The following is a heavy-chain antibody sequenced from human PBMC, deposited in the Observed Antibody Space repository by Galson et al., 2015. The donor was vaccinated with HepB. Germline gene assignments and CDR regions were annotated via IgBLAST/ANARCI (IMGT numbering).Heavy chain of an antibody. CDR1: GFTFSSYS. Sequence: SLRLSCAASGFTFSSYSMYWVRQAPGKGLEWVSSISSSSSYIYYADSVKGRFTISRDNAKNSLYLQMNSLRAEDTAVYYCARDSSSWYGNWFDPWGQGTLVTVSS. CDR2: ISSSSSYI. CDR3: ARDSSSWYGNWFDP. D-gene: IGHD6-13*01. J-gene: IGHJ5*02. V-gene: IGHV3-21*01.